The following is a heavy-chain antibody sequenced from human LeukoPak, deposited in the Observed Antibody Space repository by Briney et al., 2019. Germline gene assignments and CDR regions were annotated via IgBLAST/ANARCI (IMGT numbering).Heavy chain of an antibody. CDR3: ASGRDDILTGPPDLDY. V-gene: IGHV4-34*01. D-gene: IGHD3-9*01. Sequence: PSETLSLTCAVYGGSFSGYYWSWIRQPPGKGLEWIGEINHSGSTNYNPSLKSRVTISVDTSKNQFSLKLSSVTAADTAVYYCASGRDDILTGPPDLDYWGQGTLVTVSS. J-gene: IGHJ4*02. CDR1: GGSFSGYY. CDR2: INHSGST.